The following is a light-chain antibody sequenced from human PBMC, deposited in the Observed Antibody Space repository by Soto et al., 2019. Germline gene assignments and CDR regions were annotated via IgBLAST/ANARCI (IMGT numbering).Light chain of an antibody. CDR1: QSISSW. V-gene: IGKV1-5*01. CDR3: QQYNSYWT. CDR2: DAS. Sequence: DIQMTQSPSTLSASVGDRASMTFRASQSISSWLAWYQQKPGKAPKLLIYDASSLESGVPSRFSGSGSGTEFALTISSLQPDDFATYYCQQYNSYWTFGQGTKVDIK. J-gene: IGKJ1*01.